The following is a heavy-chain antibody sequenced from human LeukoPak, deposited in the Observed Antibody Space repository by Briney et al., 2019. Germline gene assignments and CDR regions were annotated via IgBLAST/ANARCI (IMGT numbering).Heavy chain of an antibody. CDR2: IYTSGST. CDR1: GGSIRSYY. V-gene: IGHV4-4*07. Sequence: SETLSLTCTVSGGSIRSYYWSWIRQPAGKGLEWIGRIYTSGSTNYDPSLKSRVTMSVDTSKNQFSLKLSSVTAADTAVYYCAREAVVVPAAEGDNWFDPWGQGTLVTVSS. CDR3: AREAVVVPAAEGDNWFDP. J-gene: IGHJ5*02. D-gene: IGHD2-2*01.